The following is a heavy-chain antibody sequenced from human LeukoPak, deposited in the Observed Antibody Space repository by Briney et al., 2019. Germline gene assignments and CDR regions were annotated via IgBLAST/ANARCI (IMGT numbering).Heavy chain of an antibody. V-gene: IGHV3-33*01. D-gene: IGHD2-15*01. CDR3: ARQHCSGGDCYFFD. J-gene: IGHJ4*02. CDR2: IWYDGNNK. Sequence: QSGGSLRLSCAASGFTFSSYGMHWVRQAPGKGLEWVALIWYDGNNKYYADSVKGQFTISRDNSKNTLYLQLNSLRAEDTAVYYCARQHCSGGDCYFFDWGQGTLVTVSS. CDR1: GFTFSSYG.